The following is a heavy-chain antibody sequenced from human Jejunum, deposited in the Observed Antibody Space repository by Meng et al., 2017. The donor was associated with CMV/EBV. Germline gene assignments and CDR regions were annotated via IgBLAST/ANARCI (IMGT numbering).Heavy chain of an antibody. Sequence: EVQLLESXXGLVHXGESLRLSXAASGFTFDNYAMSWVRQAPERGLQWVSSISGSGGLTFYADSVKGRFTISRDNSKNTLYLQMDSLSAEDTAVYYCARCPSLGQFYIADAFDFWGQGTVVTVSS. D-gene: IGHD3-16*01. CDR3: ARCPSLGQFYIADAFDF. V-gene: IGHV3-23*01. J-gene: IGHJ3*01. CDR2: ISGSGGLT. CDR1: GFTFDNYA.